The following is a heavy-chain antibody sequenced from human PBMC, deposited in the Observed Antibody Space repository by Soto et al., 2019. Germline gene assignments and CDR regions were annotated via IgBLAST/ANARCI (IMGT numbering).Heavy chain of an antibody. D-gene: IGHD2-21*02. CDR2: IHAGNGNT. CDR1: GYTFTSYA. V-gene: IGHV1-3*01. CDR3: ARSIVVVTAADY. J-gene: IGHJ4*02. Sequence: QVQLVQSGAEVKKPGASVKVSCKASGYTFTSYAMHWVRQAPGQRLEWMGWIHAGNGNTTYSQKFQGRVTITRDTSASTAYMELSSLRSEDTAVYYCARSIVVVTAADYWGQGTLVTVSS.